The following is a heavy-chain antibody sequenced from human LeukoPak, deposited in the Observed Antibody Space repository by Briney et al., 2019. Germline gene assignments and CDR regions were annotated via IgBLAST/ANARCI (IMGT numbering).Heavy chain of an antibody. D-gene: IGHD2-2*01. CDR3: ARWRRPPDHCSSTSCSVNWFDP. Sequence: ASVKVSCKACGGTFSSYAISWVRQAPGQGLEWMGGIIPIYGTANYAQKFQGRVTITTDESTSTAYMELSSLRSEDTAVYYCARWRRPPDHCSSTSCSVNWFDPWGQGTLVTVSS. J-gene: IGHJ5*02. CDR1: GGTFSSYA. V-gene: IGHV1-69*05. CDR2: IIPIYGTA.